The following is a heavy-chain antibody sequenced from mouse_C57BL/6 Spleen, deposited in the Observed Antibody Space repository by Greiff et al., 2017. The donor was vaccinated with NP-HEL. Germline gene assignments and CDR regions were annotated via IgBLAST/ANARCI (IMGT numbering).Heavy chain of an antibody. V-gene: IGHV10-1*01. CDR3: VRRSYYGSSNYAMDY. CDR2: IRSKSNNYAT. Sequence: EVMLVESGGGLVQPKGSLKLSCAASGFSFNTYAMNWVRQAPGKGLEWVARIRSKSNNYATYYADSVKDRFTISRDDSESMLYLQMNNLKTEDTAMYYCVRRSYYGSSNYAMDYWGQGTSVTVSS. D-gene: IGHD1-1*01. J-gene: IGHJ4*01. CDR1: GFSFNTYA.